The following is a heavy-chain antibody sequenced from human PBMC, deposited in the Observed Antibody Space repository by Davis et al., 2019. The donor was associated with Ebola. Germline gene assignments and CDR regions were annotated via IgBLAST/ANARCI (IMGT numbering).Heavy chain of an antibody. Sequence: GESLKISCAASGFTFGLSAMSWVRQAPGKGLEWVSGISGSGGATYYADSVKGRFTISRDNTRNTLSLQVSSLRAEDTAVYYCAKERSEDIVVVVHDSWGQGTLVTVSS. J-gene: IGHJ4*02. D-gene: IGHD2-15*01. V-gene: IGHV3-23*01. CDR1: GFTFGLSA. CDR2: ISGSGGAT. CDR3: AKERSEDIVVVVHDS.